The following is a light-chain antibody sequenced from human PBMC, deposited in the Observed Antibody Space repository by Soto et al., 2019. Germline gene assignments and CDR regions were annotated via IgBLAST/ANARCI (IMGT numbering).Light chain of an antibody. CDR1: SSDVGTYNL. J-gene: IGLJ2*01. V-gene: IGLV2-23*02. CDR2: EVS. CDR3: CSYAGTYTVI. Sequence: QSVLTQPASVSGSPEQSITISCTGTSSDVGTYNLVSWYQQHPGKAPKLMISEVSKRPSGVSNRFSGSKSGNTASLTISGLQAEDEADYFCCSYAGTYTVIFGGGTKVTVL.